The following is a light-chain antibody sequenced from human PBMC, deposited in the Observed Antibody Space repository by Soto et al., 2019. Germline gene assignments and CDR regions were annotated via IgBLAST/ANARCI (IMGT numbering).Light chain of an antibody. V-gene: IGKV3-15*01. CDR3: QQYNNWPTWT. Sequence: VTQSPATLSVSPGDRATISCRASQSVRTNLAWYQQKPGQAPRLLIYGASTRATDVPVRFSGSGSGTEFTLTISNLQSEDFAIYYCQQYNNWPTWTFGQGTRVEIK. CDR1: QSVRTN. CDR2: GAS. J-gene: IGKJ1*01.